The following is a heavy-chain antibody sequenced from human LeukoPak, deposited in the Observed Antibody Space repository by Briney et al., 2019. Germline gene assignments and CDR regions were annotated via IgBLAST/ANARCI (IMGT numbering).Heavy chain of an antibody. CDR1: GYNFATYW. CDR2: MYPVDSHI. V-gene: IGHV5-51*01. D-gene: IGHD4-23*01. J-gene: IGHJ4*02. Sequence: GESLKISCKGSGYNFATYWIGWMRQMPGKGLEWMGVMYPVDSHIRYSPSFQGQVTISADKSISTAYLQWNSLKASDSAMYYCARGNSVSLDYWGQGTLVTVSS. CDR3: ARGNSVSLDY.